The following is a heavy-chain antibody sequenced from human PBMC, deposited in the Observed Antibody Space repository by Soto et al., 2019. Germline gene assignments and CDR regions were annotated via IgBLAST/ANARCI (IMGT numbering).Heavy chain of an antibody. D-gene: IGHD2-2*02. Sequence: EVQLVESGGVVVQPGGSLRLSCTASGFTFDNYAMHWVRQAPGKGLEWVSVISRDGGSTYYADSVKGRFTISRDNSKHSLYMQMNSLRVEGTALYYWVKDQCKSMSCYTVTHTSYYYYGPDVWGQGTTVTVS. V-gene: IGHV3-43D*03. CDR3: VKDQCKSMSCYTVTHTSYYYYGPDV. CDR1: GFTFDNYA. J-gene: IGHJ6*02. CDR2: ISRDGGST.